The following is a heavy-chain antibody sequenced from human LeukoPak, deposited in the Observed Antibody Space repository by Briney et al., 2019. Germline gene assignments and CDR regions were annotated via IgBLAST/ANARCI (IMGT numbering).Heavy chain of an antibody. CDR3: ARSQGGKQAAVVY. CDR1: GYTFTNYD. J-gene: IGHJ4*02. Sequence: ASVKVSCKASGYTFTNYDINWVRQAPGQGLEWMGWVSAYTGDTNCAQKLQGRVTMTTDTSTSTAYLELRSLRYDDTAVYFCARSQGGKQAAVVYWGQGALVTVSS. CDR2: VSAYTGDT. V-gene: IGHV1-18*01. D-gene: IGHD1-26*01.